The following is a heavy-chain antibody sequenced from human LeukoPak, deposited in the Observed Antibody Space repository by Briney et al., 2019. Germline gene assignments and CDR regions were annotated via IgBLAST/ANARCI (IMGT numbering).Heavy chain of an antibody. Sequence: GGSLRLSCAASGFTFNKYAMSWVRQAPGKGLEWVSVVSDSGASTIYADSVKGRFTISRDNSKNTVYLEMNSLRAEDSGLYHCAKGHGGHRGDDCFSRVLDFWGQGTLVTVSS. CDR3: AKGHGGHRGDDCFSRVLDF. D-gene: IGHD2-21*01. J-gene: IGHJ4*02. CDR2: VSDSGAST. V-gene: IGHV3-23*01. CDR1: GFTFNKYA.